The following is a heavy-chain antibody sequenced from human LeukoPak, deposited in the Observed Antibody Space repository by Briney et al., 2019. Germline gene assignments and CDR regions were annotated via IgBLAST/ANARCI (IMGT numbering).Heavy chain of an antibody. D-gene: IGHD1-7*01. J-gene: IGHJ3*01. CDR3: ARVPGGGTAAN. CDR2: IYYSGST. CDR1: GGSVSSGCYY. Sequence: PSETLSLTCTVSGGSVSSGCYYWSWIRQPPGKGLEWIGYIYYSGSTNYNPSLKSRVTISVDTSKNQFSLKLRSVTAADTAVYYCARVPGGGTAANWGQGTMVTVSS. V-gene: IGHV4-61*01.